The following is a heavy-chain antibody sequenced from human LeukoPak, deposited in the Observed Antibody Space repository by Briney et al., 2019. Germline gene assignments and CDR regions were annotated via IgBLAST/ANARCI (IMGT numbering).Heavy chain of an antibody. CDR1: GYIFTSFG. Sequence: GASVKVSCKASGYIFTSFGVSWLRQAPGQGLEWMGWISGHNTNLDIAQRFQGRVTVTTDTSTNTAYMELRNLGSDDTAVYYCARVYCSVTSCVGNWFDPWGQGTLVTVSS. D-gene: IGHD2-2*01. CDR3: ARVYCSVTSCVGNWFDP. V-gene: IGHV1-18*01. J-gene: IGHJ5*02. CDR2: ISGHNTNL.